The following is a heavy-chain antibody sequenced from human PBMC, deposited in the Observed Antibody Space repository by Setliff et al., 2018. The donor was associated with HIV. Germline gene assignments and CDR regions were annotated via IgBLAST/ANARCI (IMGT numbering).Heavy chain of an antibody. D-gene: IGHD3-16*01. CDR3: ARTYYEHVWGNSNWLDP. CDR2: IFYTGSA. Sequence: PSETLSLTCTVSGVSTSSTSHYWGWIRQPPGKGLEWIGYIFYTGSAYYNPSLKSRVTISVDTAKNQFSLRLTSVTAADTARYYCARTYYEHVWGNSNWLDPWGQGTLVTVSS. J-gene: IGHJ5*02. CDR1: GVSTSSTSHY. V-gene: IGHV4-39*01.